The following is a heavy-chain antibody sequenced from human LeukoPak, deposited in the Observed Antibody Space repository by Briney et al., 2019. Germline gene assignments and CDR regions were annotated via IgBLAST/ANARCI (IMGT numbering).Heavy chain of an antibody. CDR2: IIPIFGTA. CDR1: GGTFSSYA. D-gene: IGHD3-10*01. J-gene: IGHJ4*02. CDR3: ARGRGSQYYYGSGSYSDDY. Sequence: SVKVSCKASGGTFSSYAISWVRQAPGQGLEWMGGIIPIFGTANYAQKLQGRVTMTTDTSTSTAYMELRSLRSDDTAVYYCARGRGSQYYYGSGSYSDDYWGPGTLVTVSS. V-gene: IGHV1-69*05.